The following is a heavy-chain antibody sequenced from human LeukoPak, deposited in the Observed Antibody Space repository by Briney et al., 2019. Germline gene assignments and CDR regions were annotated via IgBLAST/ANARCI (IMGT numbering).Heavy chain of an antibody. V-gene: IGHV1-8*01. J-gene: IGHJ1*01. CDR3: ARGPPPYCSGDSCYSFLYFHH. CDR2: MNSNRGNT. CDR1: GHTFTSHD. Sequence: SVKVSCKASGHTFTSHDTNWVRQATGQGLEWMGWMNSNRGNTGYAQKFQGRVTMTRGTSISTAYLELTTLRSDATAVYSCARGPPPYCSGDSCYSFLYFHHWGQGTLVTVSS. D-gene: IGHD2-15*01.